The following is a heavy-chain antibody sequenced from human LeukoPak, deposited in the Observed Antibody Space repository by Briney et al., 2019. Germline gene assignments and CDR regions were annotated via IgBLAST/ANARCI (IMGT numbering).Heavy chain of an antibody. Sequence: PSETLSLTCTVSGGSISSGGYYWSWIRQPPGKGLEWIGYIYHRGSTYYNTSLKSRVTISVDRSKNQFSLKLSSVTAADTAVYYCAREQESLGIAARLLSYYYYMDVWGKGTTVTVSS. J-gene: IGHJ6*03. CDR3: AREQESLGIAARLLSYYYYMDV. V-gene: IGHV4-30-2*01. CDR1: GGSISSGGYY. D-gene: IGHD6-6*01. CDR2: IYHRGST.